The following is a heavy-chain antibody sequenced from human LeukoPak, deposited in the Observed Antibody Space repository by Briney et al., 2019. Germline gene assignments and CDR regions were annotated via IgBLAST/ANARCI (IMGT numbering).Heavy chain of an antibody. J-gene: IGHJ4*02. CDR2: IYYSGST. CDR1: GGSIGNTTFY. V-gene: IGHV4-39*01. CDR3: VRHGVTTTGYFWD. D-gene: IGHD3-9*01. Sequence: SETLSLTCNVSGGSIGNTTFYWGWIRQPPGKGLEWIGTIYYSGSTYYNPSLKSRVTVSIDTSKNQFSLKLSSVTATDTAVYYCVRHGVTTTGYFWDWGQGTLVTVSS.